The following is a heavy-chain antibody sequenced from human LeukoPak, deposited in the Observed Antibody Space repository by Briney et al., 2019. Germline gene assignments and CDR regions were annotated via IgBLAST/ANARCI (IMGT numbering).Heavy chain of an antibody. CDR2: IYTSGST. CDR1: GGSISSGSYY. CDR3: ARSNYYYDSSGYSFDI. V-gene: IGHV4-61*02. J-gene: IGHJ3*02. Sequence: SQTLFLTCTVSGGSISSGSYYWSWIRQPAGKGLEWIGRIYTSGSTNYNPSLKSRVTISVDTSKNQFSLKLSSVTAADTAVYYCARSNYYYDSSGYSFDIWGQGTMVTVSS. D-gene: IGHD3-22*01.